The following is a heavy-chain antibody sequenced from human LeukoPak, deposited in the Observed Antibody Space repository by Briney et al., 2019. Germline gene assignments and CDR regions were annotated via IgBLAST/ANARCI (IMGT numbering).Heavy chain of an antibody. V-gene: IGHV5-51*01. CDR3: ASHSPQYSGSYWSFAY. D-gene: IGHD1-26*01. CDR2: IYSGHSDT. Sequence: GESLKISCKGSGYSFTSYWIGWVLQMPGKDLEWRGIIYSGHSDTRYSPSLQGQVTISSDKSIRTADLQWSSLKASDTAMYYCASHSPQYSGSYWSFAYWSEGSLVTVSS. CDR1: GYSFTSYW. J-gene: IGHJ4*02.